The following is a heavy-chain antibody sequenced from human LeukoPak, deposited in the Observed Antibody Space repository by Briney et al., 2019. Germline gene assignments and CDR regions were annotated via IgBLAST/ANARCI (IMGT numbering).Heavy chain of an antibody. V-gene: IGHV1-18*01. Sequence: ASVKVSCKASGYTFTSYAISWVRQAPGQGLEWMGWISAYNGNTSYAQKLQDRVTMATDTSTSTAYMELSSLRSEDTAVYYCARSGIAVAAFNWFDPWGQGTLVTVPS. CDR3: ARSGIAVAAFNWFDP. CDR2: ISAYNGNT. J-gene: IGHJ5*02. CDR1: GYTFTSYA. D-gene: IGHD6-19*01.